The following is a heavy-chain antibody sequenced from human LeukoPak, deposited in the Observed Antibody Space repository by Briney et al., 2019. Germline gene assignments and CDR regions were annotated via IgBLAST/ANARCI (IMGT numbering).Heavy chain of an antibody. D-gene: IGHD3-22*01. J-gene: IGHJ4*02. CDR3: AKRIVVVSGSGYFDY. Sequence: PGGSLRLSRAASGFTFSSYEMNWVRHAPGKGLEWVSYISSSGSSIYYADSVKGRFTISRDNSKNTLYLQMNSLRAEDTAVYYCAKRIVVVSGSGYFDYWGQGTLVTVSS. CDR2: ISSSGSSI. CDR1: GFTFSSYE. V-gene: IGHV3-48*03.